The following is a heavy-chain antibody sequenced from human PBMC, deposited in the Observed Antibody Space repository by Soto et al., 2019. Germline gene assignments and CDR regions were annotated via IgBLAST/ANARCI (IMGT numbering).Heavy chain of an antibody. Sequence: PGGSLRLSCVGSGFTFSNYAMSWVRQAPGKGLEWVSAFSGSGGTTHYADSVKGRFTISRDNSKNTLFLQINSLRAEDTAVYYCAKRNYYHSSAHYYYYYFDHWGQGTLVTVSS. CDR3: AKRNYYHSSAHYYYYYFDH. D-gene: IGHD3-22*01. CDR2: FSGSGGTT. V-gene: IGHV3-23*01. J-gene: IGHJ4*02. CDR1: GFTFSNYA.